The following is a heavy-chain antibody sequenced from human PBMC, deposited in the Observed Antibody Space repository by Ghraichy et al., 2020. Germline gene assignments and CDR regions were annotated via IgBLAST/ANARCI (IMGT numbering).Heavy chain of an antibody. Sequence: GGSLRLSCAASGFTFSSYGMHWVRQAPGKGLEWVAVIWYDGSNKYYADSVKGRFTISRDNSKNTLYLQMNSLRAEDTAVYYCARDWRLGRLGESGYFDYWGQGTLVTVSS. CDR1: GFTFSSYG. CDR2: IWYDGSNK. D-gene: IGHD3-9*01. V-gene: IGHV3-33*08. CDR3: ARDWRLGRLGESGYFDY. J-gene: IGHJ4*02.